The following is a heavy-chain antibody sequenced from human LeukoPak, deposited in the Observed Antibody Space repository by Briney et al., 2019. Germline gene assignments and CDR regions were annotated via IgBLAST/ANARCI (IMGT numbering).Heavy chain of an antibody. CDR1: GFTFSSYA. J-gene: IGHJ4*02. CDR3: ARDGWFGALSAFDY. V-gene: IGHV3-30-3*01. D-gene: IGHD3-10*01. CDR2: ISYDGSNK. Sequence: GGSLRLSCAASGFTFSSYAMHWVRQAPGKGLEWVAVISYDGSNKYYADSVKGRFTISRDNSKNTLYLQMNSLRAEDTAVYYCARDGWFGALSAFDYWGQGTLVTVSS.